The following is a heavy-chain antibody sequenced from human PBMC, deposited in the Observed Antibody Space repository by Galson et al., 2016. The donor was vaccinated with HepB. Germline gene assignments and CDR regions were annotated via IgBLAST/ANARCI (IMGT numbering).Heavy chain of an antibody. D-gene: IGHD6-19*01. CDR1: GGSISSSNFY. CDR3: ARLGRSWLVGF. CDR2: IYYSGST. V-gene: IGHV4-39*01. Sequence: SETLSLTCTVSGGSISSSNFYWGWIRQPPGKGLEWIGRIYYSGSTYYNPSLKSRVTISVDTSKNQFSRKVTSVTAADTAVYYCARLGRSWLVGFWGQGTLVTVSS. J-gene: IGHJ4*02.